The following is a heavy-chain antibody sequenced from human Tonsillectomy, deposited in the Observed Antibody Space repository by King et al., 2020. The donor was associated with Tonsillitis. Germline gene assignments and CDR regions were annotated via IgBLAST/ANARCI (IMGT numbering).Heavy chain of an antibody. D-gene: IGHD6-13*01. J-gene: IGHJ5*02. CDR2: INVQGDYT. V-gene: IGHV3-74*01. CDR1: GFIFNNYW. CDR3: AREPSNSWYIGDL. Sequence: VQLVESGGGLVQPGGSLRLSCAASGFIFNNYWMLWVRHLPGKGLLWVSRINVQGDYTNYADSVKGRFTISRDNAKNTLYLQMNSLRPDDTGLYYCAREPSNSWYIGDLGGQGTLVPVSS.